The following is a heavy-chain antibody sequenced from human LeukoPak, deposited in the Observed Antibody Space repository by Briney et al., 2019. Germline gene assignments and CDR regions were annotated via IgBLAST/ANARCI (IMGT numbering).Heavy chain of an antibody. D-gene: IGHD6-13*01. V-gene: IGHV3-23*01. J-gene: IGHJ4*02. Sequence: PGGSLRLSCAASGSTFSSYAMSWVRQAPGKGPEWVSAISGSGGSTYYADSVKGRFTISRDNSKNTLYLQMNSPRAEDTAVYYCAKAGYSSSRYALLNYFDYWGQGTLVTVSS. CDR3: AKAGYSSSRYALLNYFDY. CDR1: GSTFSSYA. CDR2: ISGSGGST.